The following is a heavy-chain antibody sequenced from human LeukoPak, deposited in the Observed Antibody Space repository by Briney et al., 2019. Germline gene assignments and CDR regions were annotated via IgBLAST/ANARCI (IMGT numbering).Heavy chain of an antibody. CDR3: ARVVQMATIYSAFDI. CDR2: IYTSGST. Sequence: PSQTLSLTCTVSGGSISSGSYYWGWIRQPAGKGLEWIGRIYTSGSTNYNPSLKSRVTISVDTSKNQFSLKLSSVTAADTAVYYCARVVQMATIYSAFDIWGQGTMVTVSS. V-gene: IGHV4-61*02. CDR1: GGSISSGSYY. J-gene: IGHJ3*02. D-gene: IGHD5-24*01.